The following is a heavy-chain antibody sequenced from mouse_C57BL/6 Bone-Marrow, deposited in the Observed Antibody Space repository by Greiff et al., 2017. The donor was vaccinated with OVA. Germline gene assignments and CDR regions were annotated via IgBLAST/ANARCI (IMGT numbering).Heavy chain of an antibody. CDR2: INPNNGGT. Sequence: VQLQQSGPELVKPGASVKMSCKASGYTFTDYNMHWVKQSPGQSLEWIGYINPNNGGTSYNQKFKGKATLTVNKSSSTAYMELRSLTSEDSAAYYCARRRGQGEWYFDVWGTGTTVTVSS. CDR3: ARRRGQGEWYFDV. CDR1: GYTFTDYN. J-gene: IGHJ1*03. V-gene: IGHV1-22*01. D-gene: IGHD3-3*01.